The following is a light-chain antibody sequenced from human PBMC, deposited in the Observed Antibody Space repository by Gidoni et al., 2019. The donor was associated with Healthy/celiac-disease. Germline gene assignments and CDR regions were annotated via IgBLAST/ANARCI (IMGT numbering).Light chain of an antibody. J-gene: IGLJ2*01. CDR1: SSDDGSYNL. Sequence: QSALTHPASVSGSPGQSITISCTGTSSDDGSYNLVSWYQQHPGKAPKPMIYEGSKRPSGVSNRFSGSKSGNTASLTISGLQAEDEADYYCCSYAGTWVFGGGTKLTVL. CDR2: EGS. CDR3: CSYAGTWV. V-gene: IGLV2-23*01.